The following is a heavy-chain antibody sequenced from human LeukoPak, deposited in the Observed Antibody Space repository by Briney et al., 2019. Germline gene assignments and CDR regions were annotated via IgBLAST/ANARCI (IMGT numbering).Heavy chain of an antibody. CDR2: INPNSGGT. J-gene: IGHJ4*02. V-gene: IGHV1-2*02. CDR1: GYTFTGYY. Sequence: GASVKVSCKASGYTFTGYYMHWVRRAPGQGLEWMGWINPNSGGTNYAQKFQGRVTMTRDTSISTAYMELSRLRSDDTAVYYCARALPIAVAGTGSGSDYWGQGTLVTVSS. CDR3: ARALPIAVAGTGSGSDY. D-gene: IGHD6-19*01.